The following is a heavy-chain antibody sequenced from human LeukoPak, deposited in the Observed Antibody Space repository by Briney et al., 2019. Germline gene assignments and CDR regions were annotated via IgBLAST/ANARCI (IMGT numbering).Heavy chain of an antibody. CDR1: GFTFNNYA. J-gene: IGHJ5*02. V-gene: IGHV3-23*01. CDR3: ARKNDYDSSGYHNWFAP. CDR2: ISGSGGST. Sequence: PGGSLRLSCAASGFTFNNYAMSWVRQAPGKGLEWVSSISGSGGSTFYADSLKGRFTISRDNSKNTLYLQMNSLRAEDTAVYYCARKNDYDSSGYHNWFAPWGQGTLVTVSS. D-gene: IGHD3-22*01.